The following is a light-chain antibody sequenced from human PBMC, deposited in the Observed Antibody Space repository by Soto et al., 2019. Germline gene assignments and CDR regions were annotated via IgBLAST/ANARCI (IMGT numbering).Light chain of an antibody. J-gene: IGKJ4*02. CDR2: GAS. V-gene: IGKV1-8*01. CDR1: QGISAY. CDR3: QQYFRYPLT. Sequence: AIQMTQSPSSFSASTGDRVTITCRASQGISAYLAWYQQKPGKAPNLLIYGASTLQSGVPSRFSGSGTGTDFTLTISSLQSEDFATYYCQQYFRYPLTFGGGTKVEIK.